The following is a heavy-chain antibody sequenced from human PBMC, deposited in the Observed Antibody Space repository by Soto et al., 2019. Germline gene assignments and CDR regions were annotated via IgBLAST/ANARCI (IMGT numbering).Heavy chain of an antibody. V-gene: IGHV3-30*18. CDR1: GFTFSSYG. CDR3: AXDPSTGSGDSSPIWFQH. Sequence: GGSLRLSCAASGFTFSSYGMHWVRQAPGKGLEWVAVISYDGSNKYYADSVKGRFTISRDNSKNTLYLQMNSLRAEDTAVYYCAXDPSTGSGDSSPIWFQHWGQGTLVTVSS. D-gene: IGHD6-13*01. CDR2: ISYDGSNK. J-gene: IGHJ1*01.